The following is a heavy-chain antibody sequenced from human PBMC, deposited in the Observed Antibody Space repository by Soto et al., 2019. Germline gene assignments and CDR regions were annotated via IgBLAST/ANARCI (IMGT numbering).Heavy chain of an antibody. D-gene: IGHD2-15*01. CDR2: INAGNGNT. V-gene: IGHV1-3*01. CDR3: ARGPGGPDGPGDY. Sequence: ASVKVSCKASGYTFTSYGMHWVRQAPGQRLEWMGWINAGNGNTKYSQKFQGRVTITRDTSASTAYMELSSLRSEDTAVYYCARGPGGPDGPGDYWGQGTLVTVSS. J-gene: IGHJ4*02. CDR1: GYTFTSYG.